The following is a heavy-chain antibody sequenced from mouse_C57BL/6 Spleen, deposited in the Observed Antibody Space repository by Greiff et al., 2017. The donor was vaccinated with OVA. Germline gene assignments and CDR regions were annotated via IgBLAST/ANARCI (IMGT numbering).Heavy chain of an antibody. J-gene: IGHJ3*01. V-gene: IGHV1-82*01. D-gene: IGHD2-3*01. CDR1: GYAFSSSW. CDR3: ASYDLGRFAY. CDR2: IYPGDGDT. Sequence: VMLVESGPELVKPGASVKISCKASGYAFSSSWMNWVKQRPGKGLEWIGRIYPGDGDTNYNGKFKGKATLTADKSSSTAYMQLSSLTSEDSAVYFCASYDLGRFAYWGQGTLVTVSA.